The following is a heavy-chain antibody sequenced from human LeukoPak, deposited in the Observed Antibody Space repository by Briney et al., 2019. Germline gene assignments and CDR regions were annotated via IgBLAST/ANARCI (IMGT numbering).Heavy chain of an antibody. D-gene: IGHD1-26*01. V-gene: IGHV1-69*01. CDR2: IIPIFGTA. CDR1: GGTFSSYA. CDR3: ARDKEWELLLGLWSHWFDP. J-gene: IGHJ5*02. Sequence: ASVKVSCKASGGTFSSYAISWVRQAPGQGLEWMGGIIPIFGTANYAQKFQGRVTITADESTSTAYMELSSLRSEDTAVYYCARDKEWELLLGLWSHWFDPWGQGTLATVSS.